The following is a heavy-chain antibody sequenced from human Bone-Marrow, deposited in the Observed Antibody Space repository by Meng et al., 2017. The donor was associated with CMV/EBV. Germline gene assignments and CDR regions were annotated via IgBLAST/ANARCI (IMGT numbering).Heavy chain of an antibody. CDR1: GGYISGYY. V-gene: IGHV4-59*12. CDR2: VYYSGST. Sequence: SEPLSLTCTVSGGYISGYYWSWIRQPTGKGLEWIGYVYYSGSTNYNPSLKSRVTMSVDTSKNQFSLKLSSVIAADTAVYYCGRRQRGYRDWYFDLWGRDTLVTVSS. D-gene: IGHD5-18*01. CDR3: GRRQRGYRDWYFDL. J-gene: IGHJ2*01.